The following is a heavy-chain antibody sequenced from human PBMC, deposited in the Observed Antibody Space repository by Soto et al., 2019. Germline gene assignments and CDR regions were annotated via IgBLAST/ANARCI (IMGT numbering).Heavy chain of an antibody. V-gene: IGHV3-30*04. CDR1: GFTFSSYA. J-gene: IGHJ4*02. Sequence: GGSLRLSCAASGFTFSSYAMHWVRQAPGKGLEWVAVISYDGTGAHYADSVKGRFTISRDNSKNTLYLHMNSLRAEDTAVYYCAKLPQYDILTGYLNYFDYWGQGTLVTVSS. D-gene: IGHD3-9*01. CDR2: ISYDGTGA. CDR3: AKLPQYDILTGYLNYFDY.